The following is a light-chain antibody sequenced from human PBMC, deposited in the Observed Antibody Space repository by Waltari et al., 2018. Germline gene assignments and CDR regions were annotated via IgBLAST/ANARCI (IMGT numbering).Light chain of an antibody. Sequence: IVITQSPATLSVTPGERANLSCRASQSVSTNLGWYQQKRGQPPRLLIYEASTRAAGVPARFSGSGSGTAFILTISSVLSEDFAVSYCQHFTNWPLSWTFGQGTQVEI. CDR2: EAS. J-gene: IGKJ1*01. V-gene: IGKV3-15*01. CDR1: QSVSTN. CDR3: QHFTNWPLSWT.